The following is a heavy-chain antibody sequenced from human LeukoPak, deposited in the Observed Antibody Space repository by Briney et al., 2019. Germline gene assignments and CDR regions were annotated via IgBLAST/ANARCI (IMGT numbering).Heavy chain of an antibody. Sequence: SETLSLTCTVSGGSISSYYWSWIRQPAGKGLEWIGRIYTSGDTNYNPSLKSRVTMSVDTSKNLFSLRVTSVTAADTAVYYCASMIRGVDAFDIRGQGTMVTVSS. CDR3: ASMIRGVDAFDI. V-gene: IGHV4-4*07. CDR2: IYTSGDT. CDR1: GGSISSYY. J-gene: IGHJ3*02. D-gene: IGHD3-10*01.